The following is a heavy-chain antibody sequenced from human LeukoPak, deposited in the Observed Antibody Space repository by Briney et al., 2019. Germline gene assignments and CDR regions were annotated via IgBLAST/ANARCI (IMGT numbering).Heavy chain of an antibody. CDR2: ISAYNGNT. CDR1: GYTFTSYG. D-gene: IGHD3-16*02. CDR3: GRNAITFGGVIVPNDY. Sequence: ASVKVSCKASGYTFTSYGISWVRQAPGQGLEWMGWISAYNGNTNYAQKLQGRVTMTTDTSTSTAYMELRSLRSDDTAVYYCGRNAITFGGVIVPNDYWGQGTLVTVSS. J-gene: IGHJ4*02. V-gene: IGHV1-18*01.